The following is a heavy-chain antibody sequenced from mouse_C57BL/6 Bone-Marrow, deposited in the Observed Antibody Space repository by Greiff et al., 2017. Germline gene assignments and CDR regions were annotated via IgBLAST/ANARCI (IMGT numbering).Heavy chain of an antibody. D-gene: IGHD3-1*01. Sequence: VQLQESGAELARPGASVKLSCKASGYTFTSYGISWVKQRTGQGLEWIGEIYPRSGNTYYNEKFKGKATLTADKSSSTAYMELRSLTSEVSAVYFCAIEGATKTPDYWGQGTTLTVSS. CDR3: AIEGATKTPDY. V-gene: IGHV1-81*01. CDR2: IYPRSGNT. CDR1: GYTFTSYG. J-gene: IGHJ2*01.